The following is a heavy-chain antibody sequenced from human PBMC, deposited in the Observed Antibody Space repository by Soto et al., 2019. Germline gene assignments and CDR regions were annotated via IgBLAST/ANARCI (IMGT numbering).Heavy chain of an antibody. J-gene: IGHJ6*03. V-gene: IGHV3-48*01. CDR1: GFTFSSYS. CDR3: ARLHYDFWSGNSDYMDV. CDR2: ISSSSSTI. Sequence: AGGSLRLSCAASGFTFSSYSMNWVRQAPGKGLEWVSYISSSSSTIYYADSVKGRFTISRDNAKNSLYLQMNSLRAEDTAVYYCARLHYDFWSGNSDYMDVWGKGTTVTVSS. D-gene: IGHD3-3*01.